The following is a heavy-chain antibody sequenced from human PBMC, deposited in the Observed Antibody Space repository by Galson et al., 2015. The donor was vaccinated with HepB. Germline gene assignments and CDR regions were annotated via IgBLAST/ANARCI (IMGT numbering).Heavy chain of an antibody. CDR1: GFNFRSYG. CDR2: INQDESEK. CDR3: ASEPTDSNEGY. J-gene: IGHJ4*02. Sequence: SLRLSCAASGFNFRSYGMHWVRQAPGKGLEWVANINQDESEKNHVGSVEGRFTISRDNAKNSLYLQMSSLRVEDTAVYYCASEPTDSNEGYWGQGTLVTVSS. D-gene: IGHD1-1*01. V-gene: IGHV3-7*03.